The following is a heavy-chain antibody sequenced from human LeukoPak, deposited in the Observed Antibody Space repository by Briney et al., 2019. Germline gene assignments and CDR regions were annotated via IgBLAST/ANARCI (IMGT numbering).Heavy chain of an antibody. CDR2: IYYSGST. V-gene: IGHV4-31*03. CDR3: ARGGLAGFDWLIEGLDY. CDR1: GLSISSGGNY. D-gene: IGHD3-9*01. Sequence: SQTLSLTCTVSGLSISSGGNYWSWIRQHPGKGLEWIGYIYYSGSTYYNPSLKSRVTISVDTSKNQFSLKLSSVTAADTAVYYCARGGLAGFDWLIEGLDYWGQGTLVTVSS. J-gene: IGHJ4*02.